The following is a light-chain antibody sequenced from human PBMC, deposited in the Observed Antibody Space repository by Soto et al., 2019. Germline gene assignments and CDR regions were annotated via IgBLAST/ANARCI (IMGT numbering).Light chain of an antibody. CDR2: QDN. Sequence: SYELTQPPSVSGSPGQTASLTCSGDRLGSKYASWYQQKAGQSPVLVIYQDNKRPSGIPERISGSNSGNTATLTISGTQALDEADYYCQAWDSSSVIFGGGTKLTVL. CDR3: QAWDSSSVI. J-gene: IGLJ2*01. V-gene: IGLV3-1*01. CDR1: RLGSKY.